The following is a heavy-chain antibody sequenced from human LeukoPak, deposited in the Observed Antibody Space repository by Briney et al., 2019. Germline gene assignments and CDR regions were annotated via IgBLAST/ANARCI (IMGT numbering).Heavy chain of an antibody. J-gene: IGHJ4*02. Sequence: GGSLRLSCAASGFTFSSYWMTWVRQAPGKGLEWVANIRGDGSERFYVGYLKGRFTISRDNAKNSLYLQMNSLRVDGTAVYYCVREGPPQGRPWSGWYPFDFWGQGILVTISS. D-gene: IGHD3-3*01. CDR2: IRGDGSER. CDR3: VREGPPQGRPWSGWYPFDF. V-gene: IGHV3-7*01. CDR1: GFTFSSYW.